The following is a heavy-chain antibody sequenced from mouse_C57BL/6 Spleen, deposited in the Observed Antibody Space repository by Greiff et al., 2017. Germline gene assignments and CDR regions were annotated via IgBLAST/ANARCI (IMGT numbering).Heavy chain of an antibody. CDR2: INPGSGGT. Sequence: QVQLKQSGAELVRPGTSVKVSCKASGYAFTNYLIEWVKQRPGQGLEWIGVINPGSGGTNYNEKFKGKATLTADKSSSTAYMQLSSLTSADSAVYCCARDYDYYFDYWGQGTTLTVSS. V-gene: IGHV1-54*01. CDR3: ARDYDYYFDY. D-gene: IGHD2-4*01. J-gene: IGHJ2*01. CDR1: GYAFTNYL.